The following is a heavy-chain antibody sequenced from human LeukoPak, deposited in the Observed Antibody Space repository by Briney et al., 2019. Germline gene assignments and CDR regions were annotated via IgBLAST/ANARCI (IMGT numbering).Heavy chain of an antibody. D-gene: IGHD3-22*01. CDR3: AKQYYYDSSGYYAF. V-gene: IGHV3-23*01. Sequence: PGGSLRLSCAAPGFTFSSYAMSWVRQAPGKGLEWVSAISGSGGSTYYADSVKGRFTISRDNSKNTLYLQMNSLRAEDTAVYYCAKQYYYDSSGYYAFWGQGTLVTVSS. CDR1: GFTFSSYA. J-gene: IGHJ1*01. CDR2: ISGSGGST.